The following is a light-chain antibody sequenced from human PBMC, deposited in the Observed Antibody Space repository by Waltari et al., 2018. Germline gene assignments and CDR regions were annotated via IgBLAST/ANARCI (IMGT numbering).Light chain of an antibody. Sequence: DVLVTQSPSSLSASVGDSLTITCRARHYIANFLNWYQHMPGKAPRLLIHDATTLRPGLSPRFSGSTSGTDFMLTIDNLHPEDFATYYCQETYKSPPTFGPGTKVDV. CDR3: QETYKSPPT. CDR2: DAT. CDR1: HYIANF. V-gene: IGKV1-39*01. J-gene: IGKJ3*01.